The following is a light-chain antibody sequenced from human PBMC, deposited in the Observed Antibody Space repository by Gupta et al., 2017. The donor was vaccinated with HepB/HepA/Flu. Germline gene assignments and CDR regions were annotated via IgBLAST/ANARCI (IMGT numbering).Light chain of an antibody. CDR1: SSNIGSNT. CDR2: NNN. Sequence: QSVLPQPPSASGTPGQRVTISCSGSSSNIGSNTVNWYQQLPGTAPKLLIYNNNQRPSGVPDRFSGSKSGTSASLAISGLQSEDEADYYCAAWDDSLNGRYVFGTGTKVTVL. J-gene: IGLJ1*01. V-gene: IGLV1-44*01. CDR3: AAWDDSLNGRYV.